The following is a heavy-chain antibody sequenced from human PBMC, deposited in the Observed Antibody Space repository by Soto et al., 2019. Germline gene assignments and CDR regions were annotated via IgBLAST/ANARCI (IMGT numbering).Heavy chain of an antibody. CDR1: GGSIRRYY. J-gene: IGHJ4*02. V-gene: IGHV4-59*01. CDR2: IYYSGSN. Sequence: PSVTLSLTCPVSGGSIRRYYWNWIRQQPGKGLEWTGYIYYSGSNKYNPSLKSRVTMSVDTSKNQFSLRLISVTAADTAIYFCAREGNLGRWLQPLDFWGQGTLVTVSS. CDR3: AREGNLGRWLQPLDF. D-gene: IGHD5-12*01.